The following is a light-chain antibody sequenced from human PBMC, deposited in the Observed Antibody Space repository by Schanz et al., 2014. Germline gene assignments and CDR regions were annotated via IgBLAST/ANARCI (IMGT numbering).Light chain of an antibody. V-gene: IGKV3-20*01. CDR2: GAP. J-gene: IGKJ1*01. CDR1: QSVSSID. Sequence: EIVLTQSPGALSLSPGDRATLSCRASQSVSSIDLAWYQQKPGQAPNVLIYGAPRRATGIPDRFSGSGSGTDFTLTISRLEPEDFAVYYCQHYSLSPLFGQGTKVDI. CDR3: QHYSLSPL.